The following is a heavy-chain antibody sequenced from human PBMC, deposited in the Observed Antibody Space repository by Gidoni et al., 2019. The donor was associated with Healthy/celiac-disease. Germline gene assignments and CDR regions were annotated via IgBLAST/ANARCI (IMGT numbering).Heavy chain of an antibody. J-gene: IGHJ4*02. D-gene: IGHD3-16*02. CDR1: GFTFSSYA. V-gene: IGHV3-30-3*01. CDR3: ASGTESALFDY. CDR2: ISNDGSNK. Sequence: QVQLVESGGGVVQPGRSLRLSCAASGFTFSSYAMHWVRQAPGKGQEWVAVISNDGSNKYYADSVKGRFTTSRDNSKNTLYLQMNSRRAEDTAVYYCASGTESALFDYWGQGTLVTVSS.